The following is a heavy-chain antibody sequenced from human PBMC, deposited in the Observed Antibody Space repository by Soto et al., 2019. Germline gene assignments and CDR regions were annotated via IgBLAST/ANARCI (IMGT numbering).Heavy chain of an antibody. D-gene: IGHD3-3*01. J-gene: IGHJ4*02. V-gene: IGHV3-30*18. CDR2: ISNDGNSE. Sequence: QVQLVESGGGVVQPGRSLRLSCAASGFTFSVFGMHWVRQAPGKGLEWVAVISNDGNSEHYADSVKGRFTISRDNSKNTFYLQMNSLSVEETAVYYCAKTLTTIGVSSTGRGALLDNWGQGILVSVSS. CDR3: AKTLTTIGVSSTGRGALLDN. CDR1: GFTFSVFG.